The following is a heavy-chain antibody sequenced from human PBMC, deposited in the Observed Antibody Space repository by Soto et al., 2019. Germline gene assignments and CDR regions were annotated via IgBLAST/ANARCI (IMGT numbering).Heavy chain of an antibody. V-gene: IGHV1-8*01. Sequence: ASVKVSCKASGYTFTSYDINWVRQATGQGLEWMGWMNPNSGNTGYAQKFQGRVTMTRNTSISTAYMELSSLRSEDTAVYYCARSYRYDTLYYYMDVWGKGTTVTVSS. CDR1: GYTFTSYD. CDR2: MNPNSGNT. J-gene: IGHJ6*03. CDR3: ARSYRYDTLYYYMDV. D-gene: IGHD3-9*01.